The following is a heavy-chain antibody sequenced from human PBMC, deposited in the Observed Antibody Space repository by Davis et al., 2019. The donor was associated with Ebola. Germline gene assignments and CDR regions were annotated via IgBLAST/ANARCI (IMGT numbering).Heavy chain of an antibody. J-gene: IGHJ4*02. V-gene: IGHV3-53*01. Sequence: GESLKISCAASGFTVSCNYMSWVRQAPGKGLEWVSVIYSGGSTYYADSVKGRFTISRDNSKNTLYLQMNSLRAEDTAVYYCAVGATPTHFDYWGQGTLVTVSS. CDR3: AVGATPTHFDY. CDR2: IYSGGST. D-gene: IGHD1-26*01. CDR1: GFTVSCNY.